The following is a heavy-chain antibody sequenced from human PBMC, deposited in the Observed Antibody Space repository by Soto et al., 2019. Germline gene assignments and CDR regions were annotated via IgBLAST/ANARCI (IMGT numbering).Heavy chain of an antibody. CDR3: ARAPRWLANFDY. CDR2: INHSGST. V-gene: IGHV4-34*01. J-gene: IGHJ4*02. D-gene: IGHD6-19*01. Sequence: QVQLQQWGAGLLKPSETLSLTCAVYGGSFSGYYWSWIRQPPGKGLEWIGEINHSGSTNYNPSLKSRVTISVDTSKNQFSLKLSSVTAADTAVYYCARAPRWLANFDYWGQGTLVTVSS. CDR1: GGSFSGYY.